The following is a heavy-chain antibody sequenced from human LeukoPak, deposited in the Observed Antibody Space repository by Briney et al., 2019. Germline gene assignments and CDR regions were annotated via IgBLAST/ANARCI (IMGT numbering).Heavy chain of an antibody. V-gene: IGHV4-4*07. CDR2: IYNTVST. J-gene: IGHJ4*02. Sequence: SETLSLTCTVSGGSMSGYFWSWLRQPAGKGLEWIGRIYNTVSTDYNPSLKSRLTISEDTSKNEFSLRLTSVTAADTAVYFCARRVASGRHFDHWGQGILVTVAS. CDR1: GGSMSGYF. CDR3: ARRVASGRHFDH. D-gene: IGHD3-10*01.